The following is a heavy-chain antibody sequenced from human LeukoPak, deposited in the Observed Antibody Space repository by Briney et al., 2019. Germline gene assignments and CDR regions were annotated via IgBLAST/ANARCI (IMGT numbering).Heavy chain of an antibody. Sequence: GSLRLSCAASGLTVSSSYMTWVRQAPGKGLEWVSVIYTSGSTYYADSVKGRFIISRDNSKNMLYLQMNSLRAEDTAMYYCARGRGFSGYDGFDSWGQGTLVTVSS. CDR2: IYTSGST. CDR1: GLTVSSSY. D-gene: IGHD5-12*01. J-gene: IGHJ4*02. CDR3: ARGRGFSGYDGFDS. V-gene: IGHV3-53*01.